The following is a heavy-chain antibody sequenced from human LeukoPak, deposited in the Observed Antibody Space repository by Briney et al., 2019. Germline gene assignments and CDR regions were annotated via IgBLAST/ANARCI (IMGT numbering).Heavy chain of an antibody. V-gene: IGHV3-20*04. J-gene: IGHJ4*02. D-gene: IGHD1-26*01. CDR2: NNWNGGST. Sequence: GGSLRLSCAASGFTVDDYVMSWVRQAPGKGLEWVSGNNWNGGSTGYADSVRGRFTISRDNAKNSLDLQMNSLRAEDTALYYCARRWDSRFYFDYWGQGTLVTVSS. CDR3: ARRWDSRFYFDY. CDR1: GFTVDDYV.